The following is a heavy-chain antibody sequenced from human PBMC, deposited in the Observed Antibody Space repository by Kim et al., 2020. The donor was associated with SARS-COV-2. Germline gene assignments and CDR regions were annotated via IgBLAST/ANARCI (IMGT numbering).Heavy chain of an antibody. D-gene: IGHD2-15*01. CDR2: INTGDGGT. CDR3: AREGCSGGRCYADYDY. V-gene: IGHV1-3*04. CDR1: GYTFTIHA. J-gene: IGHJ4*02. Sequence: ASVKVSCTASGYTFTIHAIHWVRQAPGQSLEWMGWINTGDGGTKYSQKIQGRVSVTRDTSAKIVYMELNSLTYEDTAVYYCAREGCSGGRCYADYDYWGQGTLVTVSS.